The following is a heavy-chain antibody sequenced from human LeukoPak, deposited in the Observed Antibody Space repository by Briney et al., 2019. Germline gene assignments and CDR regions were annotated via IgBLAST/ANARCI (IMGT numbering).Heavy chain of an antibody. Sequence: GGSLRLSCAASGFTFSNAWMSWVRQAPGKGLEWVGRIKSKTDSGTTDYAAPVKGRFTISRDDSKNTLYLQMNSLKTEDTAVYYCTTGPPDSDYWGQGTLVTVSS. V-gene: IGHV3-15*01. CDR2: IKSKTDSGTT. CDR1: GFTFSNAW. CDR3: TTGPPDSDY. J-gene: IGHJ4*02.